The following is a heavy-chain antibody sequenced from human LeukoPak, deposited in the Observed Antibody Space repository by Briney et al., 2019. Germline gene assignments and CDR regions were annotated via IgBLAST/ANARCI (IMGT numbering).Heavy chain of an antibody. CDR2: TAYDGAEK. D-gene: IGHD2/OR15-2a*01. J-gene: IGHJ4*02. Sequence: PGRSLRLSCAASGSTFSGHLLHWVRQAPGKGLEWVGGTAYDGAEKYYADSVRGRFAISRDNSKSTVYLEMNSLSPEDAAVYYCAREGDRHFTFDYWGRGTLVTVSS. CDR3: AREGDRHFTFDY. CDR1: GSTFSGHL. V-gene: IGHV3-30*01.